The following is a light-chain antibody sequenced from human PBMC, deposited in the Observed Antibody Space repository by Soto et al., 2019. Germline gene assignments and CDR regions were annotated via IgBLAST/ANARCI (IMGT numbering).Light chain of an antibody. CDR2: KAS. V-gene: IGKV1-5*03. Sequence: DIQMTQSPSTLSASVGDRVTITCRASQGISSWLAWYQQKPGKAPKLLIYKASSLESGAPSRFSGSGSGTEFTLTISSLQPDDFATYYCQQYSRYWTFGQGTKVDIK. J-gene: IGKJ1*01. CDR3: QQYSRYWT. CDR1: QGISSW.